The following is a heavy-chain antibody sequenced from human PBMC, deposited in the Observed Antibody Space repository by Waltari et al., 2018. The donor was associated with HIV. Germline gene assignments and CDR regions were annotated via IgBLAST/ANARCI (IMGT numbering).Heavy chain of an antibody. J-gene: IGHJ3*02. CDR2: IIPVFGTA. Sequence: QVLLVQSGAEVNKTGPSVTVSCQTCGGTLSNNVITWVRQAPGQGLEWMGGIIPVFGTADYAQKFRDRVTITADESTTTVYMEVSSLRPDDTAVYYCARDEGLTLGAAGDAFDIWGQGTVVTVTS. CDR1: GGTLSNNV. V-gene: IGHV1-69*01. CDR3: ARDEGLTLGAAGDAFDI. D-gene: IGHD1-26*01.